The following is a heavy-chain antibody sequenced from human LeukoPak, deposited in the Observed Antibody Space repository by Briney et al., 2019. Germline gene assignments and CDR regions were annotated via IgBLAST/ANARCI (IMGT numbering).Heavy chain of an antibody. CDR2: MRYDGSNK. CDR3: AKDLSPAMVRGVFDY. J-gene: IGHJ4*02. V-gene: IGHV3-30*02. Sequence: GGSLRLSCAASGFTFSSYGMHWVRQAPGKGLGRVAFMRYDGSNKYYADSVKGRFTISRDNSKNTLYLQMNRLTAEETAVYYCAKDLSPAMVRGVFDYWGQGTLVTVSS. D-gene: IGHD3-10*01. CDR1: GFTFSSYG.